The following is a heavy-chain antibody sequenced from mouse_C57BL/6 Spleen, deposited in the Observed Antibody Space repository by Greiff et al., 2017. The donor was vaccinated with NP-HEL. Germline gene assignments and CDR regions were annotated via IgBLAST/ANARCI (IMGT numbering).Heavy chain of an antibody. CDR1: GFTFSSYA. Sequence: EVKLMESGGGLVKPGGSLKLSCAASGFTFSSYAMSWVRQTPEKRLEWVATISDGGSYTYYPDNVKGRFTISRDNAKNNLYLQMSHLKSEDTAMYYCAREDDYDEVFAYWGQGTLVTVSA. V-gene: IGHV5-4*01. J-gene: IGHJ3*01. D-gene: IGHD2-4*01. CDR3: AREDDYDEVFAY. CDR2: ISDGGSYT.